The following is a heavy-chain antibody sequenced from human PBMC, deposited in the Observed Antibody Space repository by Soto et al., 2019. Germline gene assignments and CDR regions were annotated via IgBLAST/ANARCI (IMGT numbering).Heavy chain of an antibody. Sequence: SETLSLTCTVSGGSISSYDWSLIRQPPGKGLEWIGYIYYSGITNYNPSLKSRVTISVDTSKNQFSLKLSSVTAADTAVYYCARYKSNYYYGMDVWGQGTTVTVSS. D-gene: IGHD1-20*01. CDR2: IYYSGIT. CDR1: GGSISSYD. V-gene: IGHV4-59*01. CDR3: ARYKSNYYYGMDV. J-gene: IGHJ6*02.